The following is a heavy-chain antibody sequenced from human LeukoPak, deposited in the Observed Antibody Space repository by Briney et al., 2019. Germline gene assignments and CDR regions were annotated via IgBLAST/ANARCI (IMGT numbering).Heavy chain of an antibody. CDR2: INHSGST. J-gene: IGHJ4*02. CDR1: GGSFSGYY. V-gene: IGHV4-34*01. CDR3: ARDGGAALAAAYNY. D-gene: IGHD6-13*01. Sequence: SETLSLTCAVYGGSFSGYYWSWIRQPPGKGREWIGEINHSGSTNYNPSLKSRVTISVDTSKNQFSLKLSSVTAADTAVYYCARDGGAALAAAYNYWGQGILVTVSS.